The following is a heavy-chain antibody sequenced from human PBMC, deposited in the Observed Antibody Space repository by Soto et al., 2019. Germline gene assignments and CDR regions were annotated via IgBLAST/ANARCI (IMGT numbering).Heavy chain of an antibody. D-gene: IGHD1-26*01. CDR2: IDHSGST. Sequence: QVQLQQWGAGLLKPSETLSLTCGVYGGSFSGYYWSWIRQPPGKGLEWIGEIDHSGSTNYNPSPKSRVSISVDTSKRQFSLKLSFVTAADTAVYYCARRGGGNYPFYFDYWGQGALVTVSS. J-gene: IGHJ4*02. CDR1: GGSFSGYY. CDR3: ARRGGGNYPFYFDY. V-gene: IGHV4-34*01.